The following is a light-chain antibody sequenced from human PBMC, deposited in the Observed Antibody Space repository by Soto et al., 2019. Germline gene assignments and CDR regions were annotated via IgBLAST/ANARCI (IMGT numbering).Light chain of an antibody. J-gene: IGKJ4*01. Sequence: DILMTPSPDSLAVSLGERATINCKSSQSLLYSSNNKNYLTWYQHKPGHPPKLLIYWASTRKSGVPDRFSGSGSGTDFTLTISSLQAEDVAVYYCQQYYSIPPTFGGGTKVDIK. CDR2: WAS. CDR3: QQYYSIPPT. V-gene: IGKV4-1*01. CDR1: QSLLYSSNNKNY.